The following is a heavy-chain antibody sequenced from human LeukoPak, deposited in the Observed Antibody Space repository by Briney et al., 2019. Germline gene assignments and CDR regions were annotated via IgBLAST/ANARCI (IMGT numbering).Heavy chain of an antibody. CDR1: GFTFSDYY. J-gene: IGHJ6*02. V-gene: IGHV3-23*01. Sequence: GGSLRLSCAASGFTFSDYYMSWIRQAPGKGLEWVSAISGSGGSTYYADSVKGRFTISRDNSKNTLYLQMNSLRAEDTAVYYCAKEGGIWFYGMDVWGQGTTVTVSS. CDR3: AKEGGIWFYGMDV. D-gene: IGHD3-10*01. CDR2: ISGSGGST.